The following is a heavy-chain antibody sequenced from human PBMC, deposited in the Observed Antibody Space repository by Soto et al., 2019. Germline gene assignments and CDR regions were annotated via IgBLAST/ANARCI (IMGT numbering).Heavy chain of an antibody. CDR3: ARRSITMVRGVSPNDY. CDR2: ISAYNGNT. Sequence: QVQLVQSGAEVKKPGASVKVSCKASGYIFTSYGISSVRQAPGQGLEWMGWISAYNGNTNYAQKLQGRVTMTTDTSTSTAYMELRSLRSDATAVYYCARRSITMVRGVSPNDYWGQGTLVTVSS. D-gene: IGHD3-10*01. V-gene: IGHV1-18*01. J-gene: IGHJ4*02. CDR1: GYIFTSYG.